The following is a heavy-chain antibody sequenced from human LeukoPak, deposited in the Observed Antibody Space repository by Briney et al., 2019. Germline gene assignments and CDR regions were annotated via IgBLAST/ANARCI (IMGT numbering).Heavy chain of an antibody. Sequence: GGSLRLSCAASGFTFSSFWMSWVRQAPGKGLEWVANINQDGSGKYFVDSVKGRFTISRDNAKNSLYLQMNSLRAEDTAVYYCARDLYYYDSSGLGYWGQGTLVTVSS. CDR1: GFTFSSFW. D-gene: IGHD3-22*01. J-gene: IGHJ4*02. V-gene: IGHV3-7*01. CDR3: ARDLYYYDSSGLGY. CDR2: INQDGSGK.